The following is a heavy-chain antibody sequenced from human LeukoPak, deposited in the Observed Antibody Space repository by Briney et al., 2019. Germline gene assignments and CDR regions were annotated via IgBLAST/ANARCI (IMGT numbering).Heavy chain of an antibody. J-gene: IGHJ4*02. CDR1: GFTFSSYA. CDR2: ISGSGGST. CDR3: AKMESRVVPAAPFDY. D-gene: IGHD2-2*01. Sequence: PGGSLRLSCAASGFTFSSYAMSWVRQAPGKGLEWVSAISGSGGSTYYADSVKGRFTISRDNSKNTLYLRMNSLRAEDTAVYYCAKMESRVVPAAPFDYWGQGTLVTVSS. V-gene: IGHV3-23*01.